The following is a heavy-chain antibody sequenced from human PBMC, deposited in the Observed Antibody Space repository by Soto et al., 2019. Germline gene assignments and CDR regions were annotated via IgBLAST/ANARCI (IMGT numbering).Heavy chain of an antibody. CDR1: GFTFTSSA. D-gene: IGHD1-7*01. V-gene: IGHV1-58*01. CDR3: AAEGITGTLPYYYYGMDV. J-gene: IGHJ6*02. Sequence: SVELSCKASGFTFTSSAVQWVRPDRGQRLEWIGWIVVGSGNTNYAQKFQERVTITRDMSTSTAYMELSSLRSEDTAVYYCAAEGITGTLPYYYYGMDVCGQGTTVTVSS. CDR2: IVVGSGNT.